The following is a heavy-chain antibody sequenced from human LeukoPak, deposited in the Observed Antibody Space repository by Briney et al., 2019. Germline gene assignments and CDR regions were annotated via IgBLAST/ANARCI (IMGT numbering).Heavy chain of an antibody. CDR1: GFTFSSYA. V-gene: IGHV3-23*01. D-gene: IGHD6-6*01. CDR3: AKYTSLAAHLPNYYYYMDV. Sequence: PGGSLRLSCAASGFTFSSYAMSWVRQAPGKGLEWVSAISGSGGSTYYADSVKGRFTISRDNSKNTLYLQMNSLRAEDTAVYYCAKYTSLAAHLPNYYYYMDVWGKGTTVTVSS. J-gene: IGHJ6*03. CDR2: ISGSGGST.